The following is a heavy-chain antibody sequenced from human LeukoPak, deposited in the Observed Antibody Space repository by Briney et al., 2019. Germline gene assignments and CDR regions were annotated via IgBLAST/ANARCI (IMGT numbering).Heavy chain of an antibody. V-gene: IGHV3-53*01. Sequence: GGSLRLSCAASGFTVSSNYMSWVRQAPGKGLEWVSVIYSGGNTYYADSVKGRFTISRDNSKNTLYLQMNSLRAEDTAVYYCARVRWDYYDSSGYYYVDYWGQGTLVTVSS. CDR1: GFTVSSNY. D-gene: IGHD3-22*01. J-gene: IGHJ4*02. CDR3: ARVRWDYYDSSGYYYVDY. CDR2: IYSGGNT.